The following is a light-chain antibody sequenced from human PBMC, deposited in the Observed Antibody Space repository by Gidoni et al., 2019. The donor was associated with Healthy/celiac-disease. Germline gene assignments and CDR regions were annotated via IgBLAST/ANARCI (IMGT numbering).Light chain of an antibody. J-gene: IGKJ3*01. V-gene: IGKV2-24*01. CDR2: KIS. CDR1: QSLVHSDGTTY. CDR3: MQATQFPFT. Sequence: DIVLTPTPLSSPVTLGQPAPISCRSSQSLVHSDGTTYLSWLQQRPGQPPRLLIYKISNRSSGVPDRFSGSGAGTDFTLKISRVEAEDVGVYYCMQATQFPFTFGPGTKVDIK.